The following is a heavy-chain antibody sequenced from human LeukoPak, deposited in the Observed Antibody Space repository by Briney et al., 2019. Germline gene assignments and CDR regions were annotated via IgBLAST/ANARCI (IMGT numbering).Heavy chain of an antibody. CDR2: IKQDGSEK. CDR1: GFTFSSYW. Sequence: PGGSLRLSCAASGFTFSSYWMSWVRQPPGKGLEWVANIKQDGSEKCYVDSVKGRFTISRDNAKNSLYLQMNSLRAEDTAVYSCARGAHDSSDYYYESIDYWGQGTLVTVSS. CDR3: ARGAHDSSDYYYESIDY. D-gene: IGHD3-22*01. V-gene: IGHV3-7*01. J-gene: IGHJ4*02.